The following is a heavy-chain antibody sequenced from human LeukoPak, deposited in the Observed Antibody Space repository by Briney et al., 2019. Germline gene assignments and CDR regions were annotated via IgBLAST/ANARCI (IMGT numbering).Heavy chain of an antibody. V-gene: IGHV1-2*02. CDR2: IKPNSGGT. CDR1: GYTFSDYF. D-gene: IGHD6-13*01. CDR3: ARYYSSNWQFDY. J-gene: IGHJ4*02. Sequence: ASVKVSCKTSGYTFSDYFVHWVRQAPGQGLEWMGWIKPNSGGTAYAQKFQGRVTMTRDTSTRTAYMELSRLTYDDTAVYYCARYYSSNWQFDYWGQGTLVTVSS.